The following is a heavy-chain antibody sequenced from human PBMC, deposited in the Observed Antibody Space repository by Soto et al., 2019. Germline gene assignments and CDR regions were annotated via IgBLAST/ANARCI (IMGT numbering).Heavy chain of an antibody. CDR1: GISLSTSGVG. CDR2: VYWNDDA. V-gene: IGHV2-5*01. J-gene: IGHJ3*02. CDR3: ARGLASLPVFAFDI. Sequence: QITLMGSGPTLVKPTQTLTLTCTLSGISLSTSGVGLGWIRQTPGKALEWLALVYWNDDAHYSPSLRSRLTITKDTSKNQAVLTMTNMDPVDTATYYCARGLASLPVFAFDIWGQGTVVTVSS.